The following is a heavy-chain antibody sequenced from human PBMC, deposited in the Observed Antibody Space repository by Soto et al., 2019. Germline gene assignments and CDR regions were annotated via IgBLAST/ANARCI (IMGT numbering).Heavy chain of an antibody. D-gene: IGHD5-18*01. CDR3: ARDSYGRDYYYYGMDV. J-gene: IGHJ6*02. CDR2: IYYSGST. Sequence: SETLSLTCTVSGGSISSGDYYWSWIRQPPGKGLEWIGYIYYSGSTYYNPSLKSRVTISVDTSKNQFSLKLSSVTAADTAVYYCARDSYGRDYYYYGMDVWGQGTTVTVSS. CDR1: GGSISSGDYY. V-gene: IGHV4-30-4*01.